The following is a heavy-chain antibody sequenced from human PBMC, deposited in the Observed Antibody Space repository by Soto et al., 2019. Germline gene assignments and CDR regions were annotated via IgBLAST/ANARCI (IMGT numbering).Heavy chain of an antibody. CDR1: GGSFSGYY. CDR2: INHSGST. Sequence: SETLSLTCAVYGGSFSGYYWSWIRQPPGKGLEWIGEINHSGSTNYNPSLKSRVTISVDTSKNQFSLKLSSVTAADTAAYYCARRRGRAVVVPAARGYYGMDVWGQGTTVTVSS. CDR3: ARRRGRAVVVPAARGYYGMDV. J-gene: IGHJ6*02. V-gene: IGHV4-34*01. D-gene: IGHD2-2*01.